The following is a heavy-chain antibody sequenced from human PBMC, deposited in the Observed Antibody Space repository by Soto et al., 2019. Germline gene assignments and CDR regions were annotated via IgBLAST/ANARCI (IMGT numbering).Heavy chain of an antibody. CDR2: ISWNSGSI. CDR1: GFTFDDYA. CDR3: AKVNAYGGYDY. V-gene: IGHV3-9*01. Sequence: EVQLVESGGGLVQPGRSLRLSCAASGFTFDDYAMHWVRQAPGKGLEWASGISWNSGSIGYADSVKGRFTISRDNAKNSLYLQMNSLRAEDTALYYCAKVNAYGGYDYWGQGTLVTVSS. J-gene: IGHJ4*02. D-gene: IGHD4-17*01.